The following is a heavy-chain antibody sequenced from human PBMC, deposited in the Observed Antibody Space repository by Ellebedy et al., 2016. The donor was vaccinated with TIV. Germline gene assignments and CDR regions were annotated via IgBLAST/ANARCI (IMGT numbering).Heavy chain of an antibody. D-gene: IGHD1-1*01. J-gene: IGHJ4*02. CDR1: GFIFDDYA. V-gene: IGHV3-43D*03. CDR3: AKDTHASNSRWPDH. Sequence: PGGSLRLSCAASGFIFDDYAMHWVRQAPGKGLEWVSLITWDGGSTYYADSVKGRFTISRDNSKNSPYLQMNSLRTEDTALYFCAKDTHASNSRWPDHWGQGTLVIVSS. CDR2: ITWDGGST.